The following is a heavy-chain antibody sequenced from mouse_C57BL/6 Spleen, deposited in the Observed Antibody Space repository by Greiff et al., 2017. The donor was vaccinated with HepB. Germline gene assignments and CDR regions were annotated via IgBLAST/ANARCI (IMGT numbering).Heavy chain of an antibody. CDR1: GYTFTSYW. CDR3: ARAATSNYKAWFAY. CDR2: INPSNGGT. D-gene: IGHD2-5*01. V-gene: IGHV1-53*01. J-gene: IGHJ3*01. Sequence: QVQLKQPGTELVKPGASVKLSCKASGYTFTSYWLHWVKQRPGQGLEWIGNINPSNGGTNYNEKFKSKATLTVDKSSSTAYMQLSSLTSEDSAVYYCARAATSNYKAWFAYWGQGTLVTVSA.